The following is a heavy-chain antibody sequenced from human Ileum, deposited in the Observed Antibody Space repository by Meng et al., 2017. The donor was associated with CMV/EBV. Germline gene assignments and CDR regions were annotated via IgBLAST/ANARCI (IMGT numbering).Heavy chain of an antibody. Sequence: GESLKISCAASGFTFSTYAMSWVRQAPGKGLEWVSFIYSGASSTQYADSVKGRFTISRDNSKNTLYLQMNSLRAEDTAVYYCAEDLGIIVGANDYWGQGTLVTVSS. CDR3: AEDLGIIVGANDY. V-gene: IGHV3-23*03. CDR2: IYSGASST. J-gene: IGHJ4*02. D-gene: IGHD1-26*01. CDR1: GFTFSTYA.